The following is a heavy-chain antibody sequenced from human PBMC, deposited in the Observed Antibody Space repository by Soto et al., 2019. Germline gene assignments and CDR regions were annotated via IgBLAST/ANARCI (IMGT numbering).Heavy chain of an antibody. D-gene: IGHD4-17*01. CDR1: GGSISSSNW. Sequence: SETLSLTCAVSGGSISSSNWWSWVRQPPGKGLEWIGEIYHSGSTNYNPSLKSRVTISVDKSKNQFSLKLSSVTAADTAVYYCAIYGGNSVYFDYWGKGTLVTVS. V-gene: IGHV4-4*02. J-gene: IGHJ4*02. CDR2: IYHSGST. CDR3: AIYGGNSVYFDY.